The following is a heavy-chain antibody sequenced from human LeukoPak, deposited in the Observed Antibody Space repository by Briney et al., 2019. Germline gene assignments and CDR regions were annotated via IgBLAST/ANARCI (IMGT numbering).Heavy chain of an antibody. D-gene: IGHD6-13*01. CDR3: ARKEGGQLANTRRWFDP. Sequence: PSETLSLTCAVYGVSFSDYYWSWIRQPPGKGLEWIGEINHTGTTNYNPSLKSRVTISVDTSKNQFPLKLKSVTAADTAVYYCARKEGGQLANTRRWFDPWGQGTLVTVSS. J-gene: IGHJ5*02. CDR2: INHTGTT. CDR1: GVSFSDYY. V-gene: IGHV4-34*01.